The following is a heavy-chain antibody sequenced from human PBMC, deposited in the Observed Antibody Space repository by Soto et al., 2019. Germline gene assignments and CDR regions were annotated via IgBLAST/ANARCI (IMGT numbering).Heavy chain of an antibody. J-gene: IGHJ5*02. CDR1: GGSIISYY. CDR2: IYYSGST. D-gene: IGHD2-8*01. V-gene: IGHV4-59*12. Sequence: SETLSLTCTVSGGSIISYYWSWIRQPPGKGLEWIGYIYYSGSTNYNPSLKSRVTISVDTSKNQFSLNLSSVTAADTAVYYCARAGPGFCTNGVCWFDPWGQGTLVTVSS. CDR3: ARAGPGFCTNGVCWFDP.